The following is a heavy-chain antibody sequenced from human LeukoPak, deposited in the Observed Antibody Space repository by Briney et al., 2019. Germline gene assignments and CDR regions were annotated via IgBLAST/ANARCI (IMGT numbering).Heavy chain of an antibody. CDR2: LRYDGSNK. D-gene: IGHD6-6*01. V-gene: IGHV3-30*02. CDR3: AKGREYSSSSDAFDI. CDR1: GFTFSSFG. Sequence: GGSLRLSCAASGFTFSSFGMHWVRQAPGKGLEWVVFLRYDGSNKYYAESVKGRFTISRDNSKNTLYLQMDSLRAEDTAVYYCAKGREYSSSSDAFDIWGQGTMVTVSS. J-gene: IGHJ3*02.